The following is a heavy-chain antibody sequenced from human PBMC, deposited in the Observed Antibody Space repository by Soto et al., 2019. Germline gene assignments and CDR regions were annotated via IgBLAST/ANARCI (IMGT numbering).Heavy chain of an antibody. CDR3: ASGGYGADGGY. Sequence: QVQLVQSGAEVKKPGSSVKVSYKASGDTCSSYTISWVRQAPGHGLEWMGRIIPILGIANYAQKFQGRVTITADISTSTAYMELSSLRSEDTAVYYCASGGYGADGGYWGQGTLVTVSS. CDR2: IIPILGIA. CDR1: GDTCSSYT. J-gene: IGHJ4*02. D-gene: IGHD4-17*01. V-gene: IGHV1-69*02.